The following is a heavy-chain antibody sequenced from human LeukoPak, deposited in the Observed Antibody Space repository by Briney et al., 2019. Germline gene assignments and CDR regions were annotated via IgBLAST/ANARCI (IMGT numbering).Heavy chain of an antibody. Sequence: SGPTLLQPTRPLTLTCTFSGFSLRTSGGGVGWIRQPPGKALEWLALIYWNDDKRYSPSLKSRLTITKDTSKNQVVLTMTNMDPVDTATYYCAHRSQVLVGATALYYFDYWGQGTLVTVSS. V-gene: IGHV2-5*01. CDR2: IYWNDDK. CDR3: AHRSQVLVGATALYYFDY. D-gene: IGHD1-26*01. J-gene: IGHJ4*02. CDR1: GFSLRTSGGG.